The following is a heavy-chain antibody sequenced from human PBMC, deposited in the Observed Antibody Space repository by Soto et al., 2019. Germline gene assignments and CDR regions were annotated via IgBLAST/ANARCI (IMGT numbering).Heavy chain of an antibody. CDR2: IIPIFGTA. J-gene: IGHJ5*02. Sequence: GASVKVSCKASGGTFSSYAISWVRQAPGQGLEWMGGIIPIFGTANYAQKFQGRVTITADESTSTAYMELSSLRSEDTAVYYCAREGSSWYQNWFDPRGQGTLVTVSS. CDR1: GGTFSSYA. V-gene: IGHV1-69*13. CDR3: AREGSSWYQNWFDP. D-gene: IGHD6-13*01.